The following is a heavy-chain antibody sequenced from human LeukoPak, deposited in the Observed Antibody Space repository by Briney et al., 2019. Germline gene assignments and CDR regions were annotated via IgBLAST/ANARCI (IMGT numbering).Heavy chain of an antibody. Sequence: SETLSLTCSVSGGSISNYYWSWIRQPPGRGLEWIGYLYYTGSTNSSPSLKSRGTMSLDTSKNQFSLRLSSVTAADTAVYFCARHRSYSSSSYFDYWGQGSLVTVSS. V-gene: IGHV4-59*08. J-gene: IGHJ4*02. CDR3: ARHRSYSSSSYFDY. D-gene: IGHD6-6*01. CDR1: GGSISNYY. CDR2: LYYTGST.